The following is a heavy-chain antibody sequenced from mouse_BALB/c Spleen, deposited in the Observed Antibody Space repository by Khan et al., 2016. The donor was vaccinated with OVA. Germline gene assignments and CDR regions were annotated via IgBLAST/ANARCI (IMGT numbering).Heavy chain of an antibody. V-gene: IGHV1S135*01. Sequence: VRLQQSGPELVKPGASVKVSCKASGYSFTDYNMFWVKQSHGKSLEWIGYIDPYNGGASYNQKFKGKATLTVDKSSSTAFMRLNSLTSEDSAVFYCARTDYYGRSYYFDYWCQGTTLTVSS. CDR2: IDPYNGGA. J-gene: IGHJ2*01. CDR1: GYSFTDYN. D-gene: IGHD1-1*01. CDR3: ARTDYYGRSYYFDY.